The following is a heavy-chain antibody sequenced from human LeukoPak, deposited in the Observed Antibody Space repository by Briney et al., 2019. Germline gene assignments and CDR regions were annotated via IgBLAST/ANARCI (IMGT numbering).Heavy chain of an antibody. D-gene: IGHD3-22*01. CDR3: ARVGGIYYDSSGYFDAFDI. CDR1: GGSISSYY. J-gene: IGHJ3*02. V-gene: IGHV4-4*07. Sequence: KPSETLSLTCTVSGGSISSYYWSWIRQPAGKGLEWIGRIYTSGSTNYNPSLKSRVTISVDTSKNQFSLKLSSVTAADTAVYYCARVGGIYYDSSGYFDAFDIWGQGTMVTVSS. CDR2: IYTSGST.